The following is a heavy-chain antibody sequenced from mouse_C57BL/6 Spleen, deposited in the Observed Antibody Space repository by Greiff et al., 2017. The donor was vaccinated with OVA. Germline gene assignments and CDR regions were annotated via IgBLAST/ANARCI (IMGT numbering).Heavy chain of an antibody. CDR2: IFPGSGNT. V-gene: IGHV1-76*01. CDR3: ARRSQANIDY. D-gene: IGHD3-2*02. CDR1: GYTFTGYY. Sequence: VQLQQSGAELVRPGASVKLSCKASGYTFTGYYINWVKQRPGHGLEWIARIFPGSGNTYYNEKFKGKATLTAEKSSSTAYMQLSSLTAEDAAVYCCARRSQANIDYWGQGTTLTVSS. J-gene: IGHJ2*01.